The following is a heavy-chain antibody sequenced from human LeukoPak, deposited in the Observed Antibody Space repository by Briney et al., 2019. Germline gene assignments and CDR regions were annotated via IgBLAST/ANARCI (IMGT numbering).Heavy chain of an antibody. V-gene: IGHV4-39*01. D-gene: IGHD3-10*01. CDR2: IYYSGNT. CDR3: ARCFSMIRGVIRPPDY. CDR1: GDSISSYY. Sequence: SETLSLTCTVSGDSISSYYWSWIRQPPGKGLEWIGSIYYSGNTYYNPSLKSRVTISVDTSKNQFSLKLSSVTAADTAVYYCARCFSMIRGVIRPPDYWGQGTLVTVSS. J-gene: IGHJ4*02.